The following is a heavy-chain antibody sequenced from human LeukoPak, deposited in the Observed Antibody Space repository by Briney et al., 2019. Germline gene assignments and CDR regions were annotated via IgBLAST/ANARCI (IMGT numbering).Heavy chain of an antibody. CDR2: IFSGGST. Sequence: GGSLRLSCAASRFTVSSNYMSWVRQAPGKGLEWVSVIFSGGSTYYADSVKGRFTISRHNSENTLYLQMNSLRAQHTAVYYCAIGMVAATPLFDYWGQGTLVTVSS. J-gene: IGHJ4*02. CDR1: RFTVSSNY. CDR3: AIGMVAATPLFDY. V-gene: IGHV3-53*04. D-gene: IGHD2-15*01.